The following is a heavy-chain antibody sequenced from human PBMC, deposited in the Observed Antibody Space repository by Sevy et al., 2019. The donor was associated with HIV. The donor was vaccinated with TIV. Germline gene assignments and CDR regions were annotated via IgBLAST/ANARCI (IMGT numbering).Heavy chain of an antibody. CDR3: ARGAYYDILTGYYLDY. CDR1: GFTFSSYW. CDR2: IKQDGSEK. Sequence: GGSLRLSCAASGFTFSSYWMSWVRQAPGKGLEWVPNIKQDGSEKYYVDSVKGRFTISRDNAKNSLYLQMNSLRAEDTAVYYCARGAYYDILTGYYLDYWGQGTLVTVSS. J-gene: IGHJ4*02. D-gene: IGHD3-9*01. V-gene: IGHV3-7*01.